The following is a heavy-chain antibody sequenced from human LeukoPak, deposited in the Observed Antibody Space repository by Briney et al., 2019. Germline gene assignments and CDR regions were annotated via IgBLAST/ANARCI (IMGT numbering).Heavy chain of an antibody. CDR1: RFIFSTYW. J-gene: IGHJ6*03. CDR3: ARDPYNGNYGDSYYYYMDV. Sequence: GGSLRLSCAASRFIFSTYWMHWVRQAPGKGLVWVSRINSDGSRTFYADSVKGRFTISRDNAKNSLYLQMNSLRAEDTAIYYCARDPYNGNYGDSYYYYMDVWGKGTTVTISS. D-gene: IGHD1-26*01. CDR2: INSDGSRT. V-gene: IGHV3-74*01.